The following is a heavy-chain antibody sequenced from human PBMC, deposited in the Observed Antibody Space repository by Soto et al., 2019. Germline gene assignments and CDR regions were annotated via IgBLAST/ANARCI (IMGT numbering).Heavy chain of an antibody. Sequence: QVQLVQSGAEVKKPGASVKVSCKASGYTFTGYYMHWVRQAPGQGLEWIGWINPNSGGTNYAQKFKGWVTMTRDTSISTACMELSRLRSDDTAVYYCARGRITIFSVRGGCFDPWGQGTLVTVSS. CDR3: ARGRITIFSVRGGCFDP. J-gene: IGHJ5*02. CDR1: GYTFTGYY. V-gene: IGHV1-2*04. CDR2: INPNSGGT. D-gene: IGHD3-9*01.